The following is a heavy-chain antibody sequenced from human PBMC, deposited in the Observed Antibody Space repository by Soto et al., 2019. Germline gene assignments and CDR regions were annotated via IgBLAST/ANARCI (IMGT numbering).Heavy chain of an antibody. CDR3: ARGRRVVVAEYYYYYYGMDV. CDR1: GGSFSGYY. CDR2: INHSGST. Sequence: PSETLSLTCAVYGGSFSGYYWSWIRQPPGKGLEWIGEINHSGSTNYNPSLKSRVTISVDTSKNQFPPKLSSVTAADTAVYYCARGRRVVVAEYYYYYYGMDVWGQGTTVTVSS. V-gene: IGHV4-34*01. J-gene: IGHJ6*02. D-gene: IGHD2-15*01.